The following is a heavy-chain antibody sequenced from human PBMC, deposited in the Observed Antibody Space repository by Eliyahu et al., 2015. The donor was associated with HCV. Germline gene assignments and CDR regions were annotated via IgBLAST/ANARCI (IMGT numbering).Heavy chain of an antibody. V-gene: IGHV4-39*01. CDR3: ARHDGIAAAGYWFDP. D-gene: IGHD6-13*01. J-gene: IGHJ5*02. CDR1: GGSISSSSYY. Sequence: QLQLQESGPGLVKPSETLSLTCTVSGGSISSSSYYWGWIRQPPGKGLEWIGSIYYSGSTYYNPSLKSRVTISVDTSKNQFSLKLSSVTAADTAVYYCARHDGIAAAGYWFDPWGQGTLVTVSS. CDR2: IYYSGST.